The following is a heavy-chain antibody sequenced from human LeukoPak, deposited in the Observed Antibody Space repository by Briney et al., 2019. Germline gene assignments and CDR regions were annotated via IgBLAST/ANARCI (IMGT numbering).Heavy chain of an antibody. CDR1: GGSISSYY. CDR2: IYTSGST. J-gene: IGHJ3*02. CDR3: ATARTIFGVVIISYAFDI. D-gene: IGHD3-3*01. Sequence: SETLSLTCTVSGGSISSYYWSWIRQPAAKGLEWIGRIYTSGSTNYNPSLKSRVTMSVDTSKNQFSLKLSSVTAADTAVYYCATARTIFGVVIISYAFDIWGQGTMVTVSS. V-gene: IGHV4-4*07.